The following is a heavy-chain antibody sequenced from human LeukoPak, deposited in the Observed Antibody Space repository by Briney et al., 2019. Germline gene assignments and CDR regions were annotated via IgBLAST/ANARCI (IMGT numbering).Heavy chain of an antibody. J-gene: IGHJ4*02. V-gene: IGHV7-4-1*02. D-gene: IGHD2-15*01. CDR1: GDPFTSYA. CDR2: INTDSGNP. Sequence: ASVKVSCKASGDPFTSYAMTWVRQAPGQGLEWMGGINTDSGNPTYAQGFTGRFVFSLDRSVTTAYLQITYLKPEDTAVYYCARVGGYCSDGNCYPKYWGQGTLVTVSS. CDR3: ARVGGYCSDGNCYPKY.